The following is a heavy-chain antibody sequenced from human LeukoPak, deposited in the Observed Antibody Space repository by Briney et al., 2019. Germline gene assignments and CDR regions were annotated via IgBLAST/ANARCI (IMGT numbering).Heavy chain of an antibody. CDR1: GGSISSYY. V-gene: IGHV4-59*12. Sequence: SETLSLTCTVSGGSISSYYWSWIRQPPGKGLEWIGYIFYSGSTNYNPSLKSRVTISVDTSKNQFSLKLSSVTAADTAVYYCARDSSIANYYYYYGMDVWGQGTTVTASS. J-gene: IGHJ6*02. CDR2: IFYSGST. CDR3: ARDSSIANYYYYYGMDV.